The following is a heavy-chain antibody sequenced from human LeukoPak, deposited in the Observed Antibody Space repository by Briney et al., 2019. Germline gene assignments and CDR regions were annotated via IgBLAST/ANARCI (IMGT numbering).Heavy chain of an antibody. J-gene: IGHJ4*02. CDR2: ISSASSYT. V-gene: IGHV3-11*06. CDR3: ARGRYCSAGRCYSDFDS. D-gene: IGHD2-15*01. CDR1: GFTFSDYY. Sequence: GGSLRLSCSASGFTFSDYYMSWIRQAPGKGLEWVSYISSASSYTNYADSVKGRFTISRGNAKNSLYLQMNSLRGEDTAVYYCARGRYCSAGRCYSDFDSWGQGTLVTVFS.